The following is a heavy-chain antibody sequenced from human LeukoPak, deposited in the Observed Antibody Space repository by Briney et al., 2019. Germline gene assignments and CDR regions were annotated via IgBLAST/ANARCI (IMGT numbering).Heavy chain of an antibody. CDR2: IYSGGST. J-gene: IGHJ3*02. CDR3: ARGDGYNNAFDI. CDR1: GFTFSNAW. V-gene: IGHV3-53*01. D-gene: IGHD5-24*01. Sequence: PGGSLRLSCAASGFTFSNAWMSWVRQAPGKGLEWVSVIYSGGSTYYADSVKGRFTISRDNSKNTLYLQMNSLRAEDTAVYYCARGDGYNNAFDIWGQGTMVTVSS.